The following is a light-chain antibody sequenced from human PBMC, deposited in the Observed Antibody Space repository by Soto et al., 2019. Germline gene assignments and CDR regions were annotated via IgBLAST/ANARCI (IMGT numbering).Light chain of an antibody. CDR1: QTISSW. V-gene: IGKV1-5*03. CDR2: KAS. Sequence: IQMNQSPSTLSGSVGDRVTITFRASQTISSWLAWYQQKPGKAPKLLIYKASTLKSGVPSRFSGSGSGTEFTLTISSLQPDDFATYYCQHYNSYSEAFGQGTKVE. CDR3: QHYNSYSEA. J-gene: IGKJ1*01.